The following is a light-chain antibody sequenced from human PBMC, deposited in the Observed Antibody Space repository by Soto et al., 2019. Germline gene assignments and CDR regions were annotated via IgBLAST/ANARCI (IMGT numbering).Light chain of an antibody. Sequence: EIVLTQSPGTLSFSPGETATLSCRASQSVSTSYLAWYHKKPGQAPRLLVYGASNRASGIPERFSGSGSGTDFTLTISRLEPEDFAVYYCQQFGSSPPMYTFGQGTKLEIK. CDR3: QQFGSSPPMYT. J-gene: IGKJ2*01. CDR1: QSVSTSY. V-gene: IGKV3-20*01. CDR2: GAS.